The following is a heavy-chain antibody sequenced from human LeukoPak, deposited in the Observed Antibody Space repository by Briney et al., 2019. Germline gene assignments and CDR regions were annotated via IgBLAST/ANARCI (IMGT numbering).Heavy chain of an antibody. D-gene: IGHD3-3*01. CDR2: IYYSGST. J-gene: IGHJ6*02. CDR1: GGSISSYY. Sequence: PSETLSLTCTVSGGSISSYYWSWIRQPPGKGLEWIGYIYYSGSTNYNPSLKSRVTISVDTSRNQFSLKLSSVTAADTAVYYCARLPPSRDYDFWSGYYYYGMDVWGQGTTVTVSS. CDR3: ARLPPSRDYDFWSGYYYYGMDV. V-gene: IGHV4-59*08.